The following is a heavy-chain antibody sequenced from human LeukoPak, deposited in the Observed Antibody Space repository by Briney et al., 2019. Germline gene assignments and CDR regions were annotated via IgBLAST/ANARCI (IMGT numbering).Heavy chain of an antibody. D-gene: IGHD2-2*01. CDR2: IKQDGSDK. Sequence: GGSLRLSCVASGFTFSSHWMSWVRQAPGKGLEGVGNIKQDGSDKYHADSVKGRFTISRDNDKNSLYLQMSSLRAEDTAVYYCATQTYALFDYWGQGTLVTVSS. CDR1: GFTFSSHW. V-gene: IGHV3-7*03. CDR3: ATQTYALFDY. J-gene: IGHJ4*02.